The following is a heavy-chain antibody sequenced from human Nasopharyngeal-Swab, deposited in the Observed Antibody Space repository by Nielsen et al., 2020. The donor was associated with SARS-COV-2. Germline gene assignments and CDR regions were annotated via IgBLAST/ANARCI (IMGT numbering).Heavy chain of an antibody. J-gene: IGHJ4*02. Sequence: GESLKISCAASGFTFSSYAMSWVRQAPGKGLEWVSAISGGGGTTYYADSVKGRFTISRDNSKNTLYLQMNSLRAEDTAVYYCARDGTAAALDYWGQGTLVTVSS. CDR3: ARDGTAAALDY. CDR2: ISGGGGTT. V-gene: IGHV3-23*01. CDR1: GFTFSSYA. D-gene: IGHD6-13*01.